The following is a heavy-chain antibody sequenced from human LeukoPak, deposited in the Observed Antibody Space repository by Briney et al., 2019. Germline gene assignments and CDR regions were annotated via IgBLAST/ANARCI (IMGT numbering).Heavy chain of an antibody. CDR1: GGTFSSYA. J-gene: IGHJ4*02. D-gene: IGHD3-22*01. CDR3: ARGPYDSSGYYYDLGY. Sequence: ASVKVSCKASGGTFSSYAISWVRQAPGQGLEWMGGIIPIFGTANYAQKFQGGVTITADESTSTAYMELSSLRSEDTAVYYCARGPYDSSGYYYDLGYWGQGTLVTVSS. V-gene: IGHV1-69*13. CDR2: IIPIFGTA.